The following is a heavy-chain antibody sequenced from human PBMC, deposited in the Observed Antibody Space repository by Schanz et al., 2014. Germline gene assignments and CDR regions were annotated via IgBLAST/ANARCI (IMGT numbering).Heavy chain of an antibody. CDR1: GYTFITYF. CDR2: INPSGGST. CDR3: DRERAYRVWDFFDQ. Sequence: SGAEVKKPGASVRVSCEASGYTFITYFMYWVRQAPGQGHEWMGIINPSGGSTTYAQKFQVRVTMTRDTSTSTVYMELRSLSSEETAIYYCDRERAYRVWDFFDQRGQVALVNVSS. D-gene: IGHD3-16*01. J-gene: IGHJ4*02. V-gene: IGHV1-46*01.